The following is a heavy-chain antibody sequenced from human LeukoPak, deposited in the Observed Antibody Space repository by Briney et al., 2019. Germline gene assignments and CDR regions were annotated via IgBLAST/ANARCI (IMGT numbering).Heavy chain of an antibody. Sequence: PSETLSLTCTVSGGSISSYDWSWIRQTAGKGPEWIRRIYASGNTRYNPSLKSRLTMSVDTSKNQFSLKLSSVTAADTAIYFCARGMAAAYDYNWFDSWGQGTLVTVSS. CDR3: ARGMAAAYDYNWFDS. CDR2: IYASGNT. J-gene: IGHJ5*01. CDR1: GGSISSYD. D-gene: IGHD5-12*01. V-gene: IGHV4-4*07.